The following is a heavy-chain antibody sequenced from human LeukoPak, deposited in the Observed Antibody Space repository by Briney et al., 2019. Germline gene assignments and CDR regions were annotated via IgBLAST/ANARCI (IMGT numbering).Heavy chain of an antibody. Sequence: PSETLSLTCTVSGGSISSGGYYWSWIRQPPGKGLEWIGYIYHSGSTYYNPSLKSRVTISVDRSKIQFSLKLSSVTAADTAVYYCARGRGGRIYYFDYWGQGTLVTVSS. D-gene: IGHD2-15*01. J-gene: IGHJ4*02. CDR1: GGSISSGGYY. V-gene: IGHV4-30-2*01. CDR3: ARGRGGRIYYFDY. CDR2: IYHSGST.